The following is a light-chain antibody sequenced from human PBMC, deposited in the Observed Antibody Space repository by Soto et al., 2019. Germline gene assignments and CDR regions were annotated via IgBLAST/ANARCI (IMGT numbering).Light chain of an antibody. V-gene: IGKV3-20*01. Sequence: EIVLTQSRGTLSLSPGERATLSCRASQSVSSSYLAWYQQKPGQAPRLLIYGASSRATGIPDRFSGSGSGTDFTLTISRLEREDFAVYYCQQYGSSPVFGQGTKLEIK. J-gene: IGKJ2*01. CDR3: QQYGSSPV. CDR1: QSVSSSY. CDR2: GAS.